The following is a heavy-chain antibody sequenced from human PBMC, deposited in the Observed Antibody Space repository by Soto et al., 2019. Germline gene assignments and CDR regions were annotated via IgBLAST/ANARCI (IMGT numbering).Heavy chain of an antibody. D-gene: IGHD2-21*02. Sequence: QVQLVQSGAEEKKPGASVKVSRKASGYTFTSYAMHWVRQAPGQRLEWMGWINAGNGNTKYSQKFQGRVTITRDTSASTAYMGLSSLRSEDTAVYYCASSIVVVTALDYWGQGTLVTVSS. CDR1: GYTFTSYA. J-gene: IGHJ4*02. CDR3: ASSIVVVTALDY. V-gene: IGHV1-3*05. CDR2: INAGNGNT.